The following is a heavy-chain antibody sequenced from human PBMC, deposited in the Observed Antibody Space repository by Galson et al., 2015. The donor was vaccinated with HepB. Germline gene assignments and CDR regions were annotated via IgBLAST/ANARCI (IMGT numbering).Heavy chain of an antibody. V-gene: IGHV3-21*01. Sequence: SLRLSCAASGFTFSSYSMNWVRQAPGKGLEWVSSISSSSYIYYADSVKGRFTISRDNAKNSLYLQMNSLRAEDTAVYYCARDLGIAARRDAFDIWGQGTMVTVSS. CDR1: GFTFSSYS. J-gene: IGHJ3*02. D-gene: IGHD6-6*01. CDR3: ARDLGIAARRDAFDI. CDR2: ISSSSYI.